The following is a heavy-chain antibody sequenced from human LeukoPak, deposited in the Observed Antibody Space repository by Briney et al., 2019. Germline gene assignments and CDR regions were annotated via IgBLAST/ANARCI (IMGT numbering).Heavy chain of an antibody. CDR3: ASLDCSGGSCFHRAPKGPAFDY. Sequence: PSETLSLTCSVSGYSFTSGHYWGWIRQPPGKGLEWIANIYHTGSAHYNPSLKSRVTISVDTSKNQFSLKLSSVTAADTAVYYCASLDCSGGSCFHRAPKGPAFDYWGQGTLVTVSS. CDR2: IYHTGSA. J-gene: IGHJ4*02. CDR1: GYSFTSGHY. V-gene: IGHV4-38-2*01. D-gene: IGHD2-15*01.